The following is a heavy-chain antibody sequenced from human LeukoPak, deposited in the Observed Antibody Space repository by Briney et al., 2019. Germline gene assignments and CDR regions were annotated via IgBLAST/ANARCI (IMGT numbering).Heavy chain of an antibody. Sequence: SETLSLTCAVYGGSFSGYYWSWIRQPPGKGLEWIGEINHSGSTNYNPSLKSRVTISVDTSKNQFSLKLSSVTAADTAVYYCARGGILAAAGTALDYWGQGTLVTVSS. J-gene: IGHJ4*02. CDR3: ARGGILAAAGTALDY. CDR1: GGSFSGYY. V-gene: IGHV4-34*01. D-gene: IGHD6-13*01. CDR2: INHSGST.